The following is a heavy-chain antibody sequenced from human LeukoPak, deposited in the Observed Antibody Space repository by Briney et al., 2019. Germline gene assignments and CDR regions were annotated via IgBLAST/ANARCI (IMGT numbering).Heavy chain of an antibody. Sequence: ASVTVSCKASGYTFTGYYMHWVRQAPGQGLEWMGWINPNSGGTNYAQKFQGRVTMTRDTSISTAYMELSRLRSDGTAVYYCARELRFLELLLIVYWGQGTMVTVSS. CDR1: GYTFTGYY. V-gene: IGHV1-2*02. CDR3: ARELRFLELLLIVY. CDR2: INPNSGGT. J-gene: IGHJ4*02. D-gene: IGHD3-3*01.